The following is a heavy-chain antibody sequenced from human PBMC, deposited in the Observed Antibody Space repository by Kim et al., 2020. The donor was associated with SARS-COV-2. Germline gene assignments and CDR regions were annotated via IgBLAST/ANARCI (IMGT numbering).Heavy chain of an antibody. CDR1: GFTFSDYY. V-gene: IGHV3-11*03. J-gene: IGHJ4*02. CDR3: ARRGGGYSYDYFDY. D-gene: IGHD5-18*01. CDR2: ISSSSSYT. Sequence: GGSLRLSCAASGFTFSDYYMSWIRQAPGKGLEWVSYISSSSSYTNYADSVKGRFTISRDNAKNSLYLQMNSLRAEDTAVYYCARRGGGYSYDYFDYWGQGTLVTVS.